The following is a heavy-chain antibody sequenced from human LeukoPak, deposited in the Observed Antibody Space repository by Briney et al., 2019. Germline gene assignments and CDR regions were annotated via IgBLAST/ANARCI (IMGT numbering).Heavy chain of an antibody. CDR1: GGSISSYY. CDR3: ARGPDYDFWSGREFDP. V-gene: IGHV4-4*07. CDR2: IYTSGST. J-gene: IGHJ5*02. Sequence: SETLSLICTVSGGSISSYYWSWIRQPAGKGLEWIGRIYTSGSTNYNPSLKSRVTMSVDTSKNQFSLKLSSVTAADTAVYYCARGPDYDFWSGREFDPWGQGTLVTVSS. D-gene: IGHD3-3*01.